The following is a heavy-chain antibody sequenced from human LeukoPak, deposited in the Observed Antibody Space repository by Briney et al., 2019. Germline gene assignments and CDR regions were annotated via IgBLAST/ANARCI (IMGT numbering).Heavy chain of an antibody. CDR2: IRYSGHT. J-gene: IGHJ5*02. CDR1: GGSVSSGSYY. Sequence: SETLSLTCTVSGGSVSSGSYYWSWIRQPPGKGLEWIAYIRYSGHTSYNPSLDTRVTISLDASKNQLSLRLYSVTAADTAMYYCARYNWNTWFDPWGQGALVTVSS. D-gene: IGHD1-1*01. V-gene: IGHV4-61*01. CDR3: ARYNWNTWFDP.